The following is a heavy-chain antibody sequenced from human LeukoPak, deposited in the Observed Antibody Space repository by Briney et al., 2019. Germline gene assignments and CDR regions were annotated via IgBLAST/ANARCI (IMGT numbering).Heavy chain of an antibody. CDR1: GYTFTSYD. CDR2: MNPNSGNT. V-gene: IGHV1-8*01. J-gene: IGHJ6*02. CDR3: ARLWGYYDSSGYYLGDYYYYGMDV. Sequence: ASVRVSCKASGYTFTSYDINWVRQAPGQGLEWMGWMNPNSGNTGYAQKFQGRVTMTRNTSISTAYMELSSLRSEDTAVYYCARLWGYYDSSGYYLGDYYYYGMDVWGQGTTVTVSS. D-gene: IGHD3-22*01.